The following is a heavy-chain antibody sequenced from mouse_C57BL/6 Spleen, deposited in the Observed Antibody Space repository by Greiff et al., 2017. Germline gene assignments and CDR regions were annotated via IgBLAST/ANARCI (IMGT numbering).Heavy chain of an antibody. CDR3: ASAYYYGSSYPYWYFDV. CDR1: GYTFTSYW. Sequence: QVQLQQPGAELVKPGASVKLSCKASGYTFTSYWMQWVKQRPGQGLEWIGELDPSDSYTNYNQKFKGKATLTVDTSSSTAYLQLSSLTSEDSAVXYVASAYYYGSSYPYWYFDVWGTGTSVTVAS. V-gene: IGHV1-50*01. J-gene: IGHJ1*03. CDR2: LDPSDSYT. D-gene: IGHD1-1*01.